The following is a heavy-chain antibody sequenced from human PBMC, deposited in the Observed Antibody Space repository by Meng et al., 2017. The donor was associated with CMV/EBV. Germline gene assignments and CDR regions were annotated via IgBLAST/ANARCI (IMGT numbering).Heavy chain of an antibody. CDR2: IGAGGGT. CDR1: FAFSSYA. D-gene: IGHD3-22*01. J-gene: IGHJ5*02. V-gene: IGHV3/OR16-10*01. Sequence: FAFSSYAMHWVRQAQGKGLEWVSAIGAGGGTYYADSVKGRFTISRDNAKNSLYLQMNSLRAEDTAVYYCARDPYYYDSSGYLPGWFDPWGQGTLVTVSS. CDR3: ARDPYYYDSSGYLPGWFDP.